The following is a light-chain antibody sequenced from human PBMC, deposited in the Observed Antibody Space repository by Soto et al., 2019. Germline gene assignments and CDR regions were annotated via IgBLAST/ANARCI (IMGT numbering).Light chain of an antibody. Sequence: EIVMTQSPATLSVSPGEKTTLSCRASQSISSNVAWYQQKPGQAPRLLVYGASTRATGVAARFSGSGSGTEFTLTISSLQSEDFAVYYCQQYNTWITFGQGTRLEIK. CDR2: GAS. CDR3: QQYNTWIT. CDR1: QSISSN. V-gene: IGKV3-15*01. J-gene: IGKJ5*01.